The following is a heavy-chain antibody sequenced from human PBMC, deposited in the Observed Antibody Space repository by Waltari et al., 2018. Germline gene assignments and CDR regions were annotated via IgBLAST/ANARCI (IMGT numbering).Heavy chain of an antibody. Sequence: QVQLVQSGAEVQKPGASVKVSCKASGSTFTSYDINSVRQSTGQGLEWMGWMNPNSGNTGYAQKFQGRVNMTRNTSISTAYMELSSLRSEDTAVYYCARNYYYGMDVWGQGTTVTVSS. J-gene: IGHJ6*02. CDR3: ARNYYYGMDV. CDR1: GSTFTSYD. V-gene: IGHV1-8*02. CDR2: MNPNSGNT.